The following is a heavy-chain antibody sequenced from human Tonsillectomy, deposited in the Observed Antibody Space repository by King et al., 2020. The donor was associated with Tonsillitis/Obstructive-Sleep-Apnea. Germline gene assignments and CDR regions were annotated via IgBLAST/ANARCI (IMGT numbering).Heavy chain of an antibody. Sequence: QLVQSGAEVKKPGASVKVSCKASGYTFTSYYMHWVRQAPGQGLEWMGIINPSGGSTSYAQKFQGRVTMTRDTSTSTVYMELSSLRSEVTAVYYCARDCSSISCLYYYGMDVWGQGTTVTVSS. D-gene: IGHD2-2*01. J-gene: IGHJ6*02. CDR1: GYTFTSYY. V-gene: IGHV1-46*03. CDR3: ARDCSSISCLYYYGMDV. CDR2: INPSGGST.